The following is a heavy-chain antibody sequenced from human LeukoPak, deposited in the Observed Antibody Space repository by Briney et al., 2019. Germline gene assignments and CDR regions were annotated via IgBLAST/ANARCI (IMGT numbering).Heavy chain of an antibody. Sequence: ASVNVSCKTSGYTFTAYYMHWVRPAPGQGLEWMGWINPNSGGTNYSQKLQGRVTITRDTSINTAYMELSRLRSDDTAVYYCASNLYSSSSLDYWGQGTLVIVSS. CDR1: GYTFTAYY. D-gene: IGHD6-6*01. CDR2: INPNSGGT. J-gene: IGHJ4*02. CDR3: ASNLYSSSSLDY. V-gene: IGHV1-2*02.